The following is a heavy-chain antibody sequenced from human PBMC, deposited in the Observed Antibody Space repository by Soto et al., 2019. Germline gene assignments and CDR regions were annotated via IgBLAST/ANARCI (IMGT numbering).Heavy chain of an antibody. CDR3: ARKYCTGGSCYFDY. CDR2: TYYRSKWYN. J-gene: IGHJ4*02. Sequence: PSRTLSLTCAISGDSVSSNSAAWNWIRQSPSRGLEWLGRTYYRSKWYNDYAVSVKSRITINPDPSKNQFSLQLNSVTPEDTVVYYCARKYCTGGSCYFDYWGQGTLVTVSS. D-gene: IGHD2-15*01. V-gene: IGHV6-1*01. CDR1: GDSVSSNSAA.